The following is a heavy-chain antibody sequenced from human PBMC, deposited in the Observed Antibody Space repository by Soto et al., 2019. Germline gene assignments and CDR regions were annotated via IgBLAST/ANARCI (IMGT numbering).Heavy chain of an antibody. CDR1: GGSISSYY. CDR3: ARSGVVGAIDGDWFDP. J-gene: IGHJ5*02. Sequence: QVQLQESGPGLVKPSETLSLTCTVSGGSISSYYWSWIRQPPGKGLGWIGYIYYSGSTNYNPTLKSRVTISVHTPKNQFSLKLSSVTAADTAVYYWARSGVVGAIDGDWFDPWGQGTLVTVSS. D-gene: IGHD1-26*01. CDR2: IYYSGST. V-gene: IGHV4-59*01.